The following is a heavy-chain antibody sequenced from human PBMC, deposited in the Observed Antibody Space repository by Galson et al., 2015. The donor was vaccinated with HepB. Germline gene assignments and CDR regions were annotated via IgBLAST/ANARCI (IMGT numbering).Heavy chain of an antibody. Sequence: SLRLSCAASGFAFSSYAMHWVRQAPGKGLEWVAVISYDGSNKYYADSVEGRFTISRDNSKNTLYLQMNSLRAEDTAVYYCARGSSSLYYWGQGTLVTVSS. V-gene: IGHV3-30-3*01. D-gene: IGHD6-6*01. CDR2: ISYDGSNK. CDR1: GFAFSSYA. CDR3: ARGSSSLYY. J-gene: IGHJ4*02.